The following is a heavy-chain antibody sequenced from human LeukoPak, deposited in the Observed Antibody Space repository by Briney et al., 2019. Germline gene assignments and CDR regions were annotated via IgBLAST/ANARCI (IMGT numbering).Heavy chain of an antibody. D-gene: IGHD3-22*01. Sequence: SETLSLPRTLSGGSISSGNYYWTWIRQPAGQGLEWIGRFHTRGSTNYNASFKSRVNLSADRSKNQFSLKLISLTAADTAVYYCARATSYYESSAYSLVHWYVDLWGRGTVVVVSS. J-gene: IGHJ2*01. V-gene: IGHV4-61*02. CDR3: ARATSYYESSAYSLVHWYVDL. CDR1: GGSISSGNYY. CDR2: FHTRGST.